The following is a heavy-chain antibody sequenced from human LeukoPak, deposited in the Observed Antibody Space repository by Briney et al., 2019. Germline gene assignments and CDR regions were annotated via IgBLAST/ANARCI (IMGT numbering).Heavy chain of an antibody. J-gene: IGHJ4*02. Sequence: GGSLRLSCAASGFTFSSYAMSWVRQAPGKGPEWVSAISGSGGSTYYADSVKGRSTISRDNSKNTLYLQMNSLRAEDTAVYYCAKVPYYYDSSGYYPFDYWGQGTLVTVSS. V-gene: IGHV3-23*01. CDR3: AKVPYYYDSSGYYPFDY. D-gene: IGHD3-22*01. CDR2: ISGSGGST. CDR1: GFTFSSYA.